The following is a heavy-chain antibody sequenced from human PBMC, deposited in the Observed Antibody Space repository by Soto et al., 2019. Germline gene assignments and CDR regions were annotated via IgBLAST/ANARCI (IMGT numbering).Heavy chain of an antibody. D-gene: IGHD2-15*01. CDR3: AREARVSGHCSGGSCRAYDAFDI. CDR1: GYTFTSYY. Sequence: ASVKVSCKASGYTFTSYYMHWVRQAPGQGLEWMGIINPSGGSTSYAQKFQGRVTMTRDTSTSTVYMELSSLRSEDTAVYYCAREARVSGHCSGGSCRAYDAFDIWGQGTMVTVSS. J-gene: IGHJ3*02. CDR2: INPSGGST. V-gene: IGHV1-46*03.